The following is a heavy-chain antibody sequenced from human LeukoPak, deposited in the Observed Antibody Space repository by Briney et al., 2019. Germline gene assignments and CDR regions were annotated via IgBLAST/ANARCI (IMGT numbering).Heavy chain of an antibody. V-gene: IGHV1-18*01. CDR3: AKELRVRFLEWLTNFDY. CDR1: GYTFTSYG. D-gene: IGHD3-3*01. J-gene: IGHJ4*02. CDR2: ISAYNGNT. Sequence: ASVKVSCKASGYTFTSYGISWVRQAPGQGLEWMGWISAYNGNTNYAQKLQGRVTMTTDTSTSTAYMELRSLRSDDTAVYYCAKELRVRFLEWLTNFDYWGQGTLVTVSS.